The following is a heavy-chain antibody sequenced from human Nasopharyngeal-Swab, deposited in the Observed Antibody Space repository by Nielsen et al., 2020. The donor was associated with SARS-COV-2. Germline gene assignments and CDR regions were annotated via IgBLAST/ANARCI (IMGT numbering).Heavy chain of an antibody. CDR1: GAYLRHLF. V-gene: IGHV4-34*01. D-gene: IGHD6-19*01. CDR3: ARRPEGRGSGWSYYYQYGLDV. CDR2: LNDGGRT. J-gene: IGHJ6*02. Sequence: SETLSSTSAVYGAYLRHLFCTWIRLCPEKGLVWIGELNDGGRTSYNPSLKRRGTISVDTSKNQFSLKLTSLTAADTAVFYCARRPEGRGSGWSYYYQYGLDVWGQGTTVTVSS.